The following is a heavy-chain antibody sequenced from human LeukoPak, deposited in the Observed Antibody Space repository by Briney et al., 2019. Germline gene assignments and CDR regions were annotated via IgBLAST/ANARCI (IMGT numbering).Heavy chain of an antibody. CDR3: TRTYYYDSSGYRFDN. D-gene: IGHD3-22*01. J-gene: IGHJ4*02. CDR2: IYSGGST. V-gene: IGHV3-53*01. Sequence: GGSLRLSCAASGFTVSSNYMSWVRQAPGKGLEWVSVIYSGGSTYYADSVKGRFTISRDNSKNTLYLQMNSLRAEDTAVYYCTRTYYYDSSGYRFDNWGQGTLVTVSS. CDR1: GFTVSSNY.